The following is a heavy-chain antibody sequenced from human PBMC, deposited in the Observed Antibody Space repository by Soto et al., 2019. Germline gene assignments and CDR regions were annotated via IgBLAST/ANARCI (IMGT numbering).Heavy chain of an antibody. CDR2: ISGSGGST. CDR3: AKSLGDYVPSSAYDY. J-gene: IGHJ4*02. Sequence: PGGSLRLSCAASGFTFSSYALSWVRQAPGKGLEWVSAISGSGGSTYYADSVKGRFTISRDNSKNTLYLQMNSLRAEDTAVYYCAKSLGDYVPSSAYDYWGQGTLVTVSS. D-gene: IGHD4-17*01. V-gene: IGHV3-23*01. CDR1: GFTFSSYA.